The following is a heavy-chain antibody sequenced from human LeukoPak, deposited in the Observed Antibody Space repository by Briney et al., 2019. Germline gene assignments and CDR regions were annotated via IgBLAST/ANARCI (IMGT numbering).Heavy chain of an antibody. CDR1: GYTFTGYY. Sequence: GASVKVSCTASGYTFTGYYMHWVRQAPGQGLEWMGWINPNSGGTNYSQKFQGRVTITRDTYISTAYMELSRLRFDETAVYYCARDDTIFGVFMGYWGQGTLVTVSS. CDR3: ARDDTIFGVFMGY. J-gene: IGHJ4*02. CDR2: INPNSGGT. V-gene: IGHV1-2*02. D-gene: IGHD3-3*01.